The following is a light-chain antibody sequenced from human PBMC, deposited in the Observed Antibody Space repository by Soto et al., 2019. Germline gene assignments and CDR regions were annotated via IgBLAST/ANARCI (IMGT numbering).Light chain of an antibody. V-gene: IGKV3-20*01. CDR2: DTS. Sequence: IVLTQSPDTLSLSPGGRATLSCRASQSVGRRYLAWYQQKPGQAPMLLIYDTSERASDIPDRFSGSGSGTDFTLTISRLVPEDFAVYYCQYQGTFGGGTKVEIK. J-gene: IGKJ4*01. CDR3: QYQGT. CDR1: QSVGRRY.